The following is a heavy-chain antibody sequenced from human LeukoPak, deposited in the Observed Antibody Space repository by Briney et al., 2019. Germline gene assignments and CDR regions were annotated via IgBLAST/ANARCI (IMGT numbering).Heavy chain of an antibody. Sequence: PSETLSLTCAVYGESFSGYYWSWIRQPPGKGLEWIGEINHSGSTNYNPSLKSRVTISVDTSKNQFSLKLTSVTAADTAVYYCASRMMGPQGYYNGMDVWGQGTTVTVSS. CDR3: ASRMMGPQGYYNGMDV. CDR2: INHSGST. CDR1: GESFSGYY. J-gene: IGHJ6*02. D-gene: IGHD2/OR15-2a*01. V-gene: IGHV4-34*01.